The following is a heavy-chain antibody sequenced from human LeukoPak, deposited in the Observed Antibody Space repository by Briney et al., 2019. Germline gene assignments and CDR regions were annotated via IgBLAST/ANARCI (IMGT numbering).Heavy chain of an antibody. D-gene: IGHD3-3*01. CDR1: GAFFSRYY. Sequence: SETLSLTCTASGAFFSRYYWSWIRQSPGKGLEWIGYVYYNAGTKYNPSLEGRITISIDASKNQFSLRLNSVTAADTAIYYCARFYYDDTGVSYFFDSWDQGTLVTVSS. V-gene: IGHV4-59*01. CDR2: VYYNAGT. J-gene: IGHJ4*02. CDR3: ARFYYDDTGVSYFFDS.